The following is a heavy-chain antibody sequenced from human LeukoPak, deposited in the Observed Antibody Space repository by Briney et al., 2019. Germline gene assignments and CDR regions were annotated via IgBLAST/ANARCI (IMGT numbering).Heavy chain of an antibody. Sequence: GGSLRLSCAASGFTFSSYAMSWVRQAPGEGLEWVSAISGSGGSTYYADSVKGRFTISRDNSKNTLYLQMNSLRAEDTAVYYCARLKQWAFDYWGQGTLVTVSS. CDR1: GFTFSSYA. D-gene: IGHD6-19*01. V-gene: IGHV3-23*01. J-gene: IGHJ4*02. CDR2: ISGSGGST. CDR3: ARLKQWAFDY.